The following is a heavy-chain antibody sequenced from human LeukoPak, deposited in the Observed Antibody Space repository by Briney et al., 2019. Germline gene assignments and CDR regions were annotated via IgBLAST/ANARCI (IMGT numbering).Heavy chain of an antibody. V-gene: IGHV4-4*07. Sequence: SVTLSLTCTVSGGSISSYYWSWIRPPAGKGLEWIGRIYTSGSTNYNPSLKSRVTMSVDTSKNQFSLKLSSVTAADTAVYYCARSEGYDFWSGHRDWGQGTLVTVSS. CDR3: ARSEGYDFWSGHRD. D-gene: IGHD3-3*01. CDR1: GGSISSYY. J-gene: IGHJ4*02. CDR2: IYTSGST.